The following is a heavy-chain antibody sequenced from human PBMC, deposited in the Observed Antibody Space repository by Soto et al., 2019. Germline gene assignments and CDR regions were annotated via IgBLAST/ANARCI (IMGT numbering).Heavy chain of an antibody. J-gene: IGHJ5*02. CDR2: IYYSGST. CDR3: SRKDRTVAQGRGFDT. CDR1: GVFISSYY. D-gene: IGHD3-10*01. V-gene: IGHV4-59*01. Sequence: SETLSLTCTVSGVFISSYYWSCIRQPPGKGLEWIGYIYYSGSTNYNPSLKSRVTISLATSKNQFSLKLSPVTAADTAVYYCSRKDRTVAQGRGFDTWGQGTLVTVAS.